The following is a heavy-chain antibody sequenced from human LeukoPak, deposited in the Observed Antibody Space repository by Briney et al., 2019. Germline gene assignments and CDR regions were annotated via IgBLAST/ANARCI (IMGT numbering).Heavy chain of an antibody. CDR1: GGSISSYY. J-gene: IGHJ4*02. CDR3: ARDGYDFWSGYLHYFDY. D-gene: IGHD3-3*01. V-gene: IGHV4-59*01. Sequence: SETLSLTCTVSGGSISSYYWSWIRQPPGKGLEWIGYIYYSGSTNYNPSPKSRVTISVDTSKNQFSLKLSSVTAADTAVYYCARDGYDFWSGYLHYFDYWGQGTLVTVSS. CDR2: IYYSGST.